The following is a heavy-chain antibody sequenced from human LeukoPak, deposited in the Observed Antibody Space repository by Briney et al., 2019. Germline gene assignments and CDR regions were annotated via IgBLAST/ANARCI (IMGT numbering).Heavy chain of an antibody. CDR2: ISSSSYT. J-gene: IGHJ4*02. CDR3: ARGHRSSWYYFDY. Sequence: PGGSLRLSCAASGFTFSSYEMNWIRQAPGKGLEWVSYISSSSYTNYADSVKGRLTISRDNAKNSLYLQMNSLRAEDTAVYYCARGHRSSWYYFDYWGQGTLVTVSS. D-gene: IGHD6-13*01. V-gene: IGHV3-11*05. CDR1: GFTFSSYE.